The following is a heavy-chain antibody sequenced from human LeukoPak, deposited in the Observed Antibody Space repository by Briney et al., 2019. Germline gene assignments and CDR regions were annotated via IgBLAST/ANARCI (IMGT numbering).Heavy chain of an antibody. D-gene: IGHD6-19*01. J-gene: IGHJ4*02. V-gene: IGHV1-24*01. CDR3: ATEYSSGWSPYFDY. CDR1: GYTLTELS. CDR2: FDPEDGET. Sequence: ASVKVSCKVSGYTLTELSMHWVRQAPGEGLEWMGGFDPEDGETIYAQKFQGRVTMTEDTSTDTAYMELSSLRSEDTAVYYCATEYSSGWSPYFDYWGQGTLVTVSS.